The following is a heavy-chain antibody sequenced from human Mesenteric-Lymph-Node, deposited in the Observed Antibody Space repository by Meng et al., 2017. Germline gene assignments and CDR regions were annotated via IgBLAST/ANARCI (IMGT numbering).Heavy chain of an antibody. CDR1: GGSISSVSSY. CDR3: ARAHEWFGDLLTAFDI. J-gene: IGHJ3*02. V-gene: IGHV4-61*02. CDR2: IYIRGGT. D-gene: IGHD3-10*01. Sequence: LCLSCTVAGGSISSVSSYWSWIRQPAGKGLEWIGRIYIRGGTNYNPSLKSRITISADTSNNQFSLKLSSVTATDTAVYYCARAHEWFGDLLTAFDIWGRGKMVTVSS.